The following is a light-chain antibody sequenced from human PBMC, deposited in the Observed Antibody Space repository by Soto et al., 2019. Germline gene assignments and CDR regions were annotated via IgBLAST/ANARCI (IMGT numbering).Light chain of an antibody. J-gene: IGLJ2*01. V-gene: IGLV2-23*01. CDR3: CSYAGRSTWDVV. CDR2: EGF. CDR1: SSDVGGSGL. Sequence: QSALTQPASLSGSPGQSITISCTGTSSDVGGSGLVSWYQFPGKAPKLLIFEGFKRPSGISNRFSGSKSGSTASLTISGLQAEDEADYYCCSYAGRSTWDVVFGGGTKLTVL.